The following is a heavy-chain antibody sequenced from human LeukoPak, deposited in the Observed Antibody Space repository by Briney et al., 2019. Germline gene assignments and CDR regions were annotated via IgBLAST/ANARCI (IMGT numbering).Heavy chain of an antibody. CDR1: GYIFANYW. D-gene: IGHD5-18*01. CDR3: PIERGYSEANFNY. CDR2: INPGDLNI. J-gene: IGHJ4*02. V-gene: IGHV5-51*01. Sequence: GESLKISCKGSGYIFANYWIGWVRQMPGQGLEWMGAINPGDLNIVYSTPFQRHVTMSVDKSTSTAYLQWSSLQASDTAMYYCPIERGYSEANFNYWGQGALVTVSP.